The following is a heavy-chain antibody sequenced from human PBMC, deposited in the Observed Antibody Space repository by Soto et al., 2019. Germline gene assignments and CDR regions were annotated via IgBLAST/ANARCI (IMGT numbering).Heavy chain of an antibody. V-gene: IGHV3-23*01. CDR3: AKDWCSGTTCYCLEN. D-gene: IGHD1-7*01. CDR2: VSGSSGSK. J-gene: IGHJ4*02. CDR1: GFTFSSYA. Sequence: EVQLLESGGGLVQPGGSLRLSCAASGFTFSSYAMSWVRQAPGKGLEWVSSVSGSSGSKSYADSVKGRFTISRDNSKRPVYLQMNRRRDEDTAVYFCAKDWCSGTTCYCLENWGQGTLVTVSS.